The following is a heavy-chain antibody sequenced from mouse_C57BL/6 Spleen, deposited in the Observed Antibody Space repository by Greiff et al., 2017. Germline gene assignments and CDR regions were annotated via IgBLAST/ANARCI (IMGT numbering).Heavy chain of an antibody. CDR2: INPNNGGT. J-gene: IGHJ2*01. CDR3: AKGSSYPDY. V-gene: IGHV1-26*01. Sequence: VQLQQSGPELVKPGASVKISCKASGYTFTDYYMNWVKQSHGKSLEWIGDINPNNGGTSYNQKFKGKATLTVDKSSSTAYMELRSLTSEDSAVYYCAKGSSYPDYWGQGTTLTVSS. CDR1: GYTFTDYY. D-gene: IGHD1-1*01.